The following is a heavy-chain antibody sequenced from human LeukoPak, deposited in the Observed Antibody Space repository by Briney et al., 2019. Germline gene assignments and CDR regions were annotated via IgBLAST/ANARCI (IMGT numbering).Heavy chain of an antibody. Sequence: SETLSLTCTVSGGSISSYYWSWIRQPPGKGLEWIGYIYYSGSTNYNPSLKSRVTISVDTSKNQFSLKLSSVTAADTAVYYCARDRSSGWYHAFDIWGQGTMVTVSS. CDR3: ARDRSSGWYHAFDI. CDR1: GGSISSYY. D-gene: IGHD6-19*01. CDR2: IYYSGST. J-gene: IGHJ3*02. V-gene: IGHV4-59*01.